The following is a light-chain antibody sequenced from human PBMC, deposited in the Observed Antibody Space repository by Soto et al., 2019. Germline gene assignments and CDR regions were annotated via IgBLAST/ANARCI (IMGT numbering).Light chain of an antibody. V-gene: IGLV4-69*01. Sequence: QSVLTQSPSASASLGASVKLTCTLSSGHSSYAIAWHQQQPEKGPRYLMKVNSDGSHSKGDGIPDRFSSSSSGAERHLIISSLQSEDEADYYCQTWGTGIVVFGGGTKVTVL. J-gene: IGLJ2*01. CDR2: VNSDGSH. CDR1: SGHSSYA. CDR3: QTWGTGIVV.